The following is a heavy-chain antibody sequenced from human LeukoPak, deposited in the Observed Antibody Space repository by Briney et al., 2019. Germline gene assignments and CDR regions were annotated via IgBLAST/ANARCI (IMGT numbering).Heavy chain of an antibody. CDR3: ARVGHTAMVTSFYYYYGMDV. CDR1: GYTFTSYG. CDR2: ISAYNGNT. Sequence: ASVKVSCKASGYTFTSYGISWVRQAPGQGLEWMGWISAYNGNTNYAQKLQGRVTMTTDTSTSTAYMELRSLRSDDTAVYYCARVGHTAMVTSFYYYYGMDVWGQGTTVTVSS. V-gene: IGHV1-18*01. J-gene: IGHJ6*02. D-gene: IGHD5-18*01.